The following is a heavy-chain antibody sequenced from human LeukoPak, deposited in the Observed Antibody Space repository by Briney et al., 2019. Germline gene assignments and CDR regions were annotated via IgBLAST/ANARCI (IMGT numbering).Heavy chain of an antibody. CDR3: ARDLHGAFDY. D-gene: IGHD3-10*01. J-gene: IGHJ4*02. Sequence: TASETLSLTCTVSGGSISSYYWSWIRQPPGKGLEWIGYIYYSGSTNYNPSLKSRVTISVDTSKNQFSLKLSSVTAADTAVYYCARDLHGAFDYWGQGTLVTVSS. CDR2: IYYSGST. V-gene: IGHV4-59*01. CDR1: GGSISSYY.